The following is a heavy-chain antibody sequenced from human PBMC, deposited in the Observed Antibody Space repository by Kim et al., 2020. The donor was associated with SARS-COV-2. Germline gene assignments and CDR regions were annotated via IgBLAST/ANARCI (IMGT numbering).Heavy chain of an antibody. CDR1: GYTFTNFS. V-gene: IGHV1-24*01. CDR3: ATGFVVDGSLMHTYYHYY. Sequence: ASVKVSCKVSGYTFTNFSMHWVRQAPGKGLEWMGGIDTDDGDPTYAQKFKGRVTMTEDTSTNTAYMQMSSLRSEDTAVYYCATGFVVDGSLMHTYYHYY. D-gene: IGHD3-22*01. CDR2: IDTDDGDP. J-gene: IGHJ6*01.